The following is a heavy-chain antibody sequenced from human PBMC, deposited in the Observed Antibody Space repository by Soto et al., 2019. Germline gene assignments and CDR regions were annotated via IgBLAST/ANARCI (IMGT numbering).Heavy chain of an antibody. CDR1: GYTFTSYE. D-gene: IGHD6-19*01. V-gene: IGHV1-8*01. CDR2: MNPNTGNT. CDR3: ARFTRGWSFDY. Sequence: QVQLVQSGAGVKKPGASVKVSCKTSGYTFTSYEINWMRQATGQGLEWLGWMNPNTGNTGYAQKFQGRVTMTRNTSINTAYMELSSLRSDDTAVYYCARFTRGWSFDYWGQGTLVTVSS. J-gene: IGHJ4*02.